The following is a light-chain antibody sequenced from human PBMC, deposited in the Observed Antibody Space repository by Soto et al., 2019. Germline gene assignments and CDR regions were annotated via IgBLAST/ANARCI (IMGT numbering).Light chain of an antibody. CDR1: QSVSTY. Sequence: EIVLTQSPATLSLSPGERATLSCRASQSVSTYLAWYQQSRGQAPRVLIYDASNRATGIPARFSGSGSGADVTLTISSLEPEDFAVYYCQQRGSWPPTFGQGTRLEIK. J-gene: IGKJ5*01. V-gene: IGKV3-11*01. CDR3: QQRGSWPPT. CDR2: DAS.